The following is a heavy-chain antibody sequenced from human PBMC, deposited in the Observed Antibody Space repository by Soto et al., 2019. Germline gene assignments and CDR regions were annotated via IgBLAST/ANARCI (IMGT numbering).Heavy chain of an antibody. CDR1: GFPVSXYA. Sequence: CGSLRLCGGAGGFPVSXYAMIWXRQAPGKGLEWVSGVGGTGVATHYADSVRGRFTISRDNSENTLYLQMNSLRAEDTAVYYCVKDLVRSYYGAIYYGVDVWGQGTAVTVSS. CDR3: VKDLVRSYYGAIYYGVDV. J-gene: IGHJ6*02. CDR2: VGGTGVAT. V-gene: IGHV3-23*01. D-gene: IGHD1-26*01.